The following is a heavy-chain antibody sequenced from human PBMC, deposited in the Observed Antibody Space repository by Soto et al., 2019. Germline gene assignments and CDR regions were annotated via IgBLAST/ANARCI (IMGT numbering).Heavy chain of an antibody. Sequence: PSETLSLTCTVSAGSISNYFCNWIRQPAGKGLEWIGRIDNSGSTNYNPSLKSRVTMSSDTSRNQFSLKLNSVTAADTAVYYCAREGQDFWSGPFDYWGQGALVTVSS. J-gene: IGHJ4*02. V-gene: IGHV4-4*07. CDR1: AGSISNYF. CDR2: IDNSGST. CDR3: AREGQDFWSGPFDY. D-gene: IGHD3-3*01.